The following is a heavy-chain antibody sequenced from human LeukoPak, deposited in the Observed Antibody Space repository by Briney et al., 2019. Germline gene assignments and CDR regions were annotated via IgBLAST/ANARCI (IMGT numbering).Heavy chain of an antibody. CDR2: IYYSGAT. CDR1: GGSISSYY. Sequence: SETLSLTCTVSGGSISSYYWTWIRQPPGKGLEWIGFIYYSGATKYNPSLESRVTISLDTSNNQFSLRLNSVTAPDTAVYYCARRVAVPGSYYFDYWSQGTLVTVSS. J-gene: IGHJ4*02. V-gene: IGHV4-59*08. CDR3: ARRVAVPGSYYFDY. D-gene: IGHD2-15*01.